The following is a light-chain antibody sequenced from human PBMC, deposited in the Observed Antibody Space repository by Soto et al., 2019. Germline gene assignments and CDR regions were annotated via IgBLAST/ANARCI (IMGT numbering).Light chain of an antibody. Sequence: EIVLTQSPGTLSLSPGERATLSCRANQSVSSSYLAWYQQKPGQAPRLLIYDASSRATGIPDRFSGSASGTDFTLTISRLEPEDFAVYYCQQYGSSPRTFGQWTKVEIK. CDR3: QQYGSSPRT. CDR1: QSVSSSY. V-gene: IGKV3-20*01. J-gene: IGKJ1*01. CDR2: DAS.